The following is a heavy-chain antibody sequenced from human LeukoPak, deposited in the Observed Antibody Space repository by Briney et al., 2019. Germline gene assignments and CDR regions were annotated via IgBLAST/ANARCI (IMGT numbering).Heavy chain of an antibody. CDR1: GGSFSGYY. V-gene: IGHV4-34*01. Sequence: TSETLSLTCAVYGGSFSGYYWSWIRQPPGKGLEWIGEINHSGSTNYNPSLKSRVTISVDTSKNQFSLKLSSVTAADTAVYYCARTDYSTYYYYYMDVWGKGTTVTVSS. CDR2: INHSGST. CDR3: ARTDYSTYYYYYMDV. D-gene: IGHD4-11*01. J-gene: IGHJ6*03.